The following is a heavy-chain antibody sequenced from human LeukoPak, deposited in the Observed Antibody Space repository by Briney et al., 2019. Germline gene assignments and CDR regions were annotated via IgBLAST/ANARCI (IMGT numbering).Heavy chain of an antibody. CDR2: INPSGGST. D-gene: IGHD3-3*01. V-gene: IGHV1-46*01. Sequence: ASVKVSCKASGYTFTSYYMHWVRQPPGQGLEWMGIINPSGGSTSYAQKFQGRVTMTRNTSTRTVYMELSSQRSEDTAVYSCARGGTLITIFGVVINRPTTFDYWGQGTLVTVSS. CDR1: GYTFTSYY. J-gene: IGHJ4*02. CDR3: ARGGTLITIFGVVINRPTTFDY.